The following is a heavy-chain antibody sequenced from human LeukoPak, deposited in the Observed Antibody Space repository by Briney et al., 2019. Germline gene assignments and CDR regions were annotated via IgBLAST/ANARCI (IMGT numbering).Heavy chain of an antibody. Sequence: SLKLCCKPSGGTFSSYAISWVRQAPGQGLEWMGGIIPIFGTANYAQKFQGRVTITADESTSTAYMELSSLRSEDTAVYYCAGMVLGDHGPFDYWGQGTLVTVS. CDR3: AGMVLGDHGPFDY. CDR1: GGTFSSYA. D-gene: IGHD2-8*02. J-gene: IGHJ4*02. V-gene: IGHV1-69*13. CDR2: IIPIFGTA.